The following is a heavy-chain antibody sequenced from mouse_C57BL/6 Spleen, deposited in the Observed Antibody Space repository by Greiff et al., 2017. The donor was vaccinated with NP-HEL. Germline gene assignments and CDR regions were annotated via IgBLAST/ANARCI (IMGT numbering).Heavy chain of an antibody. V-gene: IGHV1-5*01. CDR1: GYTFTSYW. CDR2: IYPGNSDT. D-gene: IGHD2-5*01. J-gene: IGHJ4*01. CDR3: TRADSNYEGYAMDY. Sequence: EVQLQQSGTVLARPGASVKMSCKTSGYTFTSYWMHWVKQRPGQGLEWIGAIYPGNSDTSYNQKFTGKAKLTAVTSASAAYMELSSLTNEDSAVYYCTRADSNYEGYAMDYWGKGTSVTVSS.